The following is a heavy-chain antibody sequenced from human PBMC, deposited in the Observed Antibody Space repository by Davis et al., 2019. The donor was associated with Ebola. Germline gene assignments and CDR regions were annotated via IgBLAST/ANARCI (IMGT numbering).Heavy chain of an antibody. CDR2: ISYDGSNK. J-gene: IGHJ6*03. V-gene: IGHV3-30*18. CDR3: AKSFLKVGAQYYYYMDV. Sequence: PGGSLRLSCAASGFTFSSYGMHWVRQAPGKGLEWVAVISYDGSNKYYADSVKGRFTISRDNSKNTLYLQMNSLRAEDTAVYYCAKSFLKVGAQYYYYMDVWGKGTTVTVSS. CDR1: GFTFSSYG. D-gene: IGHD1-26*01.